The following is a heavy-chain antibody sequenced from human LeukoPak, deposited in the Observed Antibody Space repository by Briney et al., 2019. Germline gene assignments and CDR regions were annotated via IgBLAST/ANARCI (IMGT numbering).Heavy chain of an antibody. CDR1: GGTFSSYA. J-gene: IGHJ4*02. D-gene: IGHD6-19*01. Sequence: SVKVSCKASGGTFSSYAISWVRQAPGQGLEWMGGIIPIFGTANYAQKFQGRVTITTDESTSTACMELSSLRSEDTAVYYCARDLGWPYSSGWYGFVYWGQGTLVTVSS. CDR3: ARDLGWPYSSGWYGFVY. V-gene: IGHV1-69*05. CDR2: IIPIFGTA.